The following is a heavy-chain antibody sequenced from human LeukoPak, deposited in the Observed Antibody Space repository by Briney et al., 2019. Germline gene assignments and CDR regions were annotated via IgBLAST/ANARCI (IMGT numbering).Heavy chain of an antibody. Sequence: GGSLRLSCTASGFTFSASPIHWVRQASGKGLEWVGRITGTHATAYAASVKGRFTISKDDSKSTTYLQMNSLRAEDTAVYYCARDRDRGGDCPYPDAFDIWGQGTMVTVSS. CDR2: ITGTHAT. CDR3: ARDRDRGGDCPYPDAFDI. D-gene: IGHD2-21*02. V-gene: IGHV3-73*01. CDR1: GFTFSASP. J-gene: IGHJ3*02.